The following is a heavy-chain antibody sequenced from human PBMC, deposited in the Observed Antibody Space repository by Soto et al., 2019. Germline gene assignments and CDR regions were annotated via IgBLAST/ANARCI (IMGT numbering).Heavy chain of an antibody. CDR1: ADSVSSHSTA. CDR3: ARDLRLYCSSSQRAYYYGMDV. J-gene: IGHJ6*02. CDR2: TYYRSKLYN. Sequence: SPTLSLTCAIPADSVSSHSTAWNWIRQSPSTGLGWMGRTYYRSKLYNDDAVSVKRRIPINPDTSKNQFSLPLNSVTPEDTAVYYCARDLRLYCSSSQRAYYYGMDVWGQGTTVTVSS. D-gene: IGHD6-6*01. V-gene: IGHV6-1*01.